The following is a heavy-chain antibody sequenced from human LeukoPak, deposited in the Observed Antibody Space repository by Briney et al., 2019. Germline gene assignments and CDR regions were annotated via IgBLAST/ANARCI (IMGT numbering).Heavy chain of an antibody. D-gene: IGHD6-19*01. Sequence: GGSLRLSCAASGFTFSDYSMNWVRQAPGKGLEWVSYITSSGTTIYADSVKGRFTISRDNSKNTLFLQMNSLRAEDTAVYFCAKDARRTSGWYFFDYWGQGTLVTVSS. CDR1: GFTFSDYS. CDR2: ITSSGTTI. CDR3: AKDARRTSGWYFFDY. V-gene: IGHV3-48*01. J-gene: IGHJ4*02.